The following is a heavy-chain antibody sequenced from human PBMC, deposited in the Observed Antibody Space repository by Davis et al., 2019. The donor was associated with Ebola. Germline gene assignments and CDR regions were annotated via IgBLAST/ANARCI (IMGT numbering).Heavy chain of an antibody. D-gene: IGHD2-15*01. CDR3: AREGGYEGWFDP. Sequence: ASVKVSCKASGYTFTAYHMHWVRQAPGQGLEWMGRINPTSGATNYAQKFQGRVTMTRDTSISSAYMELNRLRSDDTATYYCAREGGYEGWFDPWGQGTLVIVSS. CDR1: GYTFTAYH. J-gene: IGHJ5*02. V-gene: IGHV1-2*06. CDR2: INPTSGAT.